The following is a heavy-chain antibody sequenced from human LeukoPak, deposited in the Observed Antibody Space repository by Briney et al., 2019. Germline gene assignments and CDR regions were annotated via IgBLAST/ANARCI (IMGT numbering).Heavy chain of an antibody. J-gene: IGHJ4*02. CDR1: GFIFSKYA. CDR2: ISGSGDST. V-gene: IGHV3-23*01. CDR3: ARDRYGDYSFDY. Sequence: GGSLRLSCAASGFIFSKYAMNWVRQPPGRGLQWVSGISGSGDSTYYADSVKGRFTIPRDNSKNMLYLEMNSLRAEDTAEYYCARDRYGDYSFDYWGQGILVTVSS. D-gene: IGHD4-17*01.